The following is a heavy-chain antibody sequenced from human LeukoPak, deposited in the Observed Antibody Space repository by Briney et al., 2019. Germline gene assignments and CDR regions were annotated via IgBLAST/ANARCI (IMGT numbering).Heavy chain of an antibody. CDR1: GFTFSNAW. CDR3: TTVIKGGRGYSYGPQIYYYYMDV. CDR2: IKSKTDGGTT. V-gene: IGHV3-15*01. Sequence: GGSLRLSCAASGFTFSNAWMSWVRQAPGKGLEWVGRIKSKTDGGTTDYAAPVKGRFTISRDDSKNTLYLQMNSLKTEDTAVYYCTTVIKGGRGYSYGPQIYYYYMDVWGKGTTVTISS. D-gene: IGHD5-18*01. J-gene: IGHJ6*03.